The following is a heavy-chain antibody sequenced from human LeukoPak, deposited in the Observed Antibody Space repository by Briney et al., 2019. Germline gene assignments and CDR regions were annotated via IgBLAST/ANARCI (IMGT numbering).Heavy chain of an antibody. Sequence: GGSLRLSCAASGFTFSSYSMNWVRRAPGQGPEWVSSISSSSSYIYYGDSMKGRFTISRDNAKNSLYLQMNSLRAEDTTVYYCARESTKGPYLYWYFALWGRGTLVTVCS. J-gene: IGHJ2*01. V-gene: IGHV3-21*06. D-gene: IGHD1/OR15-1a*01. CDR2: ISSSSSYI. CDR1: GFTFSSYS. CDR3: ARESTKGPYLYWYFAL.